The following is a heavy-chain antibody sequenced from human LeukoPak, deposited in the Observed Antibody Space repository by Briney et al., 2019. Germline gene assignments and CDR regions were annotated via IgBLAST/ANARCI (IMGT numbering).Heavy chain of an antibody. CDR2: ISYDGNEK. CDR1: GFTFSSDA. Sequence: PGGSLRLSCVASGFTFSSDAMHWVRQTPGKGLEWVAVISYDGNEKYQVDSVKGRFTISRDNSKNTLYLQMNSLRAEDTAVYYCASEVAAIGPKLGCIDYWGQGTLVTVSS. CDR3: ASEVAAIGPKLGCIDY. V-gene: IGHV3-30-3*01. D-gene: IGHD5-12*01. J-gene: IGHJ4*02.